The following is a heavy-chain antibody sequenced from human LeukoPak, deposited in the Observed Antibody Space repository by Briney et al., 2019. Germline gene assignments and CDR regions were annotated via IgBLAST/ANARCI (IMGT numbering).Heavy chain of an antibody. V-gene: IGHV3-7*01. J-gene: IGHJ4*02. D-gene: IGHD1-14*01. Sequence: GGPLRLSCAASGFPFSSHLVSCVPQAPGKGVEWVANIKQDGSEKYYVDSVKGLFTITRDNAKNSLYLQMNSLRAEDTAVYDGARGSNPFDYWGQGTLVTVSS. CDR3: ARGSNPFDY. CDR1: GFPFSSHL. CDR2: IKQDGSEK.